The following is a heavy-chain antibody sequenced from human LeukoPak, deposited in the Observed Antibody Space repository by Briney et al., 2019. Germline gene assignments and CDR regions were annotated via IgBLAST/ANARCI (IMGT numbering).Heavy chain of an antibody. D-gene: IGHD3-22*01. CDR2: ITGDGTTT. CDR1: GFTFDDSA. Sequence: GGSLRLSCAASGFTFDDSAMHWVRQAPGRGLEWVSLITGDGTTTYYADSFNGRFTISRDNSNNSLYLQMHSLRTEDTAFYYCAKPNNYYDSSGYPVAYYYYYYMDVWGKGATVTVSS. V-gene: IGHV3-43*02. CDR3: AKPNNYYDSSGYPVAYYYYYYMDV. J-gene: IGHJ6*03.